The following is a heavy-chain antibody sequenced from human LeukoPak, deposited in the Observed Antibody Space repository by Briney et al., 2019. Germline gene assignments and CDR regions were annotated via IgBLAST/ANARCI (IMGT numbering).Heavy chain of an antibody. D-gene: IGHD6-19*01. CDR2: IYYSGST. V-gene: IGHV4-39*01. J-gene: IGHJ4*02. CDR1: GGSISSSSYY. Sequence: SETLSLTCAVSGGSISSSSYYWGWIRQPPGKGLEWIGSIYYSGSTYYNPSLKSRVTISVDTSKNQFSLKLSSVTAADTAVYYCARGTTHWYSSGWFFDYWGQGTLVAVSS. CDR3: ARGTTHWYSSGWFFDY.